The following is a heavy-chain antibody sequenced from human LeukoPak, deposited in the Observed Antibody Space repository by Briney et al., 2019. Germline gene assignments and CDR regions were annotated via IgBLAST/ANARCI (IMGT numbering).Heavy chain of an antibody. V-gene: IGHV1-69*05. CDR3: AGGGMTTVTTWSHDTYYFDY. J-gene: IGHJ4*02. CDR1: GGTFSSYA. CDR2: IIPIFGTA. Sequence: SVKVSCKASGGTFSSYAISWVRQAPGQGLEWMGRIIPIFGTANYAQKFQGRVTITTDESTSTAYMELSSLRSEDTAVYYCAGGGMTTVTTWSHDTYYFDYWGQGTLVTVSS. D-gene: IGHD4-17*01.